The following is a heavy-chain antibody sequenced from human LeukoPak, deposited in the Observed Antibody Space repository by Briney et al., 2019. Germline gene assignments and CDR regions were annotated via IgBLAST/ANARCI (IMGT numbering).Heavy chain of an antibody. CDR2: ISGSGGST. J-gene: IGHJ4*02. D-gene: IGHD6-19*01. CDR3: ARGGAVLVAVAGYFDY. V-gene: IGHV3-23*01. Sequence: RGSLRLSCAASGFSFSSYAMSWVRQAPESGRGWVSAISGSGGSTYYADSVKGRFTISRDNSKNTLYLQMNSLRAEDTAVYYCARGGAVLVAVAGYFDYWGQGTLVTVSS. CDR1: GFSFSSYA.